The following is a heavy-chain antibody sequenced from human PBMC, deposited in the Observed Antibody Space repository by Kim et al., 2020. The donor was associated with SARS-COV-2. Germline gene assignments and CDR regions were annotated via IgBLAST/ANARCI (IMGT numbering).Heavy chain of an antibody. CDR3: ARVLHTSSGYNSYYYSGRDV. CDR2: INPNGGSA. Sequence: ASVKVSCKASGYTFTSYYMHWVRQAPGQGLEWMGIINPNGGSASYAQKFQGRVTMTRDTSTSTIYMELISLSSEDTAVYYCARVLHTSSGYNSYYYSGRDVWGKGPTVTVSS. J-gene: IGHJ6*04. CDR1: GYTFTSYY. V-gene: IGHV1-46*01. D-gene: IGHD5-12*01.